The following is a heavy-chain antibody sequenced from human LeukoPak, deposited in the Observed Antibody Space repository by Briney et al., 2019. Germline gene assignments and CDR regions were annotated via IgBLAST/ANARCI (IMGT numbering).Heavy chain of an antibody. CDR2: ISGSGGST. V-gene: IGHV3-23*01. Sequence: GGSLRLSCAASGFTFSTYAMNWVRQAPGKGLEWVSAISGSGGSTYYAGSVKGRFTISRDNTKNSLYLQMDSLRADDTAVYYCAKGRTYSGSFFDNWGQGTLGTVAS. D-gene: IGHD1-26*01. CDR1: GFTFSTYA. CDR3: AKGRTYSGSFFDN. J-gene: IGHJ4*03.